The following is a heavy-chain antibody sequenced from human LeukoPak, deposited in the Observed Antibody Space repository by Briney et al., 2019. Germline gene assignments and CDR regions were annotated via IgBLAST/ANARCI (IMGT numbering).Heavy chain of an antibody. CDR3: ARDLMVRGRGNGVIGQ. J-gene: IGHJ4*02. CDR2: IYYSGTT. D-gene: IGHD3-10*01. Sequence: SETLSLTCTVSGGSISSGSYYWGWIRQPPGKGLEWIGSIYYSGTTYYNPSLKSRVTISVDTSKNQFSLKLSSVTAADTAVYYCARDLMVRGRGNGVIGQWGQGTLVTVSS. CDR1: GGSISSGSYY. V-gene: IGHV4-39*02.